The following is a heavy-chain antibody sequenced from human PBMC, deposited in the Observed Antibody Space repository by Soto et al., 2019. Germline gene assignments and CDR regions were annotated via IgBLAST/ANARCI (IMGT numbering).Heavy chain of an antibody. D-gene: IGHD3-22*01. V-gene: IGHV1-69*01. CDR1: GGTFSSYA. Sequence: QVQLVQSGAEVKKPGSSVKVSCKASGGTFSSYAISWVRQAPGQGLEWMGGIIPIFGTANYAQKFQGRVMVAEDENTRTAYMELRSVRSEDTAVYFCARDNYYDSSGYYRAPVAFDIWGQGTMVTVSS. CDR2: IIPIFGTA. J-gene: IGHJ3*02. CDR3: ARDNYYDSSGYYRAPVAFDI.